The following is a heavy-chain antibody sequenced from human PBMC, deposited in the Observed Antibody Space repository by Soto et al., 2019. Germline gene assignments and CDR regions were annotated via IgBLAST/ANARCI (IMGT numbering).Heavy chain of an antibody. Sequence: XVKVSCKASGATFSSYAIGWARQVPGQGLEWMGGIIPIFGTANYAHKFQGRVTITADESTSTAYIELSSLRSEDTAVYYCARDRNYYYDSSGYYRPDAFDIWGQGTMVTGSS. D-gene: IGHD3-22*01. J-gene: IGHJ3*02. CDR3: ARDRNYYYDSSGYYRPDAFDI. CDR2: IIPIFGTA. V-gene: IGHV1-69*13. CDR1: GATFSSYA.